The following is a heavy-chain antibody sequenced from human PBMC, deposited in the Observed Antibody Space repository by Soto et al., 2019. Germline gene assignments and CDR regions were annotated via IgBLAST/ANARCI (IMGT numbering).Heavy chain of an antibody. CDR2: ISYDGSDK. CDR1: GFTLSSYA. D-gene: IGHD3-22*01. Sequence: GGSLRLSCAASGFTLSSYAMHWVRQAPGKGLEWVALISYDGSDKDYADSVKGRFTISRDNSRNTLFLQMNSLRAEDTAVYYCARNYSDSGGGFDYWGQGPLVTVSS. J-gene: IGHJ4*02. V-gene: IGHV3-30-3*01. CDR3: ARNYSDSGGGFDY.